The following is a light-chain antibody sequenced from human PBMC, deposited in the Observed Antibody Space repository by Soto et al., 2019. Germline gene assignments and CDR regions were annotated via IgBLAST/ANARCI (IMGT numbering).Light chain of an antibody. CDR1: QGVSSW. CDR2: ATS. CDR3: PATQGFPLT. V-gene: IGKV1-12*01. Sequence: DIQMTQSPTSVSASVGDRVTITCRASQGVSSWLAWYQHKPGKAPNLLMYATSNLQFGVPSRISGSASVTDFTLTIGSLQHEDFATDYCPATQGFPLTVTPGTQVDSK. J-gene: IGKJ3*01.